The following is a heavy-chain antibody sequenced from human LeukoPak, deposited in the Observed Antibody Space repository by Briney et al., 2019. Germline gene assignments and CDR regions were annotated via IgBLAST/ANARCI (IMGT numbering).Heavy chain of an antibody. J-gene: IGHJ4*02. CDR3: AKEKSRRFDFDY. CDR1: GFTFSSYG. CDR2: ISYDGSNK. Sequence: GGSLRLSCAASGFTFSSYGMHWVRQAPGKGLEWVAVISYDGSNKYYADSVKGRFTISRDNSKNTLYLQMNSLRAEDTAVYYCAKEKSRRFDFDYWGQGTLATVSS. V-gene: IGHV3-30*18. D-gene: IGHD3-10*01.